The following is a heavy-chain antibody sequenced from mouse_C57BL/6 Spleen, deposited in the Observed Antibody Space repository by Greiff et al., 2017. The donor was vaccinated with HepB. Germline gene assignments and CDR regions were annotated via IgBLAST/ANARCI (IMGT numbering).Heavy chain of an antibody. CDR1: GYTFTSYW. D-gene: IGHD2-5*01. CDR2: INPSNGGT. J-gene: IGHJ1*03. Sequence: VKLQQPGTELVKPGASVKLSCKASGYTFTSYWMHWVKQRPGQGLEWIGNINPSNGGTNYNEKFKSKATLTVDKSSSTAYMQLSSLTSEDSAVYYCARSDYSNFYWYFDVWGTGTTVTVSS. V-gene: IGHV1-53*01. CDR3: ARSDYSNFYWYFDV.